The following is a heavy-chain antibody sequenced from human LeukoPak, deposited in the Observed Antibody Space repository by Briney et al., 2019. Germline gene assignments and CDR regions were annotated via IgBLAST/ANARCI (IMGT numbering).Heavy chain of an antibody. J-gene: IGHJ4*02. D-gene: IGHD6-19*01. CDR2: ISGSGGTT. V-gene: IGHV3-23*01. CDR1: GFTFSSYA. CDR3: AKVRWDNSGWYYLDS. Sequence: PGGSLRLSCAASGFTFSSYAMSWVRQAPGKGLEWVSVISGSGGTTFYTDSVKGRFTISRDNSKSTLYLQMNSLRTEDTAVYYCAKVRWDNSGWYYLDSWGQGTLVTVSS.